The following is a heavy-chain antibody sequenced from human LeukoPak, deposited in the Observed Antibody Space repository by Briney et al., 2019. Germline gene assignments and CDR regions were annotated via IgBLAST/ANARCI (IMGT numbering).Heavy chain of an antibody. V-gene: IGHV3-53*01. CDR3: ARDSSSYYFDY. J-gene: IGHJ4*02. CDR1: GLTVSSNY. Sequence: GGSLRLSCAVSGLTVSSNYMSWVRQAPGKGLEWFAVTYSGGSTYYADSVKGRFTISRDNSKNTLCLQMNSLRAEDTAVYYCARDSSSYYFDYWGQGTLVTVSS. D-gene: IGHD6-6*01. CDR2: TYSGGST.